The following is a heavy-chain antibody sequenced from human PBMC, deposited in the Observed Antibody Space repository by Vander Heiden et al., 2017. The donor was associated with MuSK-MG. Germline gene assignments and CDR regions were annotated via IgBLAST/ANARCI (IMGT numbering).Heavy chain of an antibody. D-gene: IGHD6-25*01. Sequence: EVRLVESGGGLVKPGGSLRLSCAVSGLTFNNAWMSWVRQGPGKGLEWVGRIASETDGGTTDDAAPVKGRFTISRDESKNTVYLNMKNLRTDDTAVYYCATYLLAASKYWGQGTLVTVSS. CDR3: ATYLLAASKY. V-gene: IGHV3-15*04. J-gene: IGHJ4*02. CDR2: IASETDGGTT. CDR1: GLTFNNAW.